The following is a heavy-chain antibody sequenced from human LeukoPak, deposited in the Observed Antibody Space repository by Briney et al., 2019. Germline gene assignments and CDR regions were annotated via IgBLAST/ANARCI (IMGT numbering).Heavy chain of an antibody. V-gene: IGHV4-59*01. Sequence: SETLSLTCSVSTDSTNTYYWSWIRQSPRKGLEWIGHTYHSGSTDYNPSSKSRVTISIDMSKKEFSLTVTSVTVADTAMYYCVRLRWELLAPYFDHWGQGAFVIVSS. J-gene: IGHJ4*02. D-gene: IGHD2-15*01. CDR2: TYHSGST. CDR3: VRLRWELLAPYFDH. CDR1: TDSTNTYY.